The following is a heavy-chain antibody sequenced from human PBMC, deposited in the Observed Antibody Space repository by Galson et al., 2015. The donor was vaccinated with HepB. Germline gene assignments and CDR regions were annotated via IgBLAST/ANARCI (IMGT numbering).Heavy chain of an antibody. CDR2: ISAYNGNT. Sequence: SVKVSCKASGYTFTSYGISWVRQAPGQGLEWMGWISAYNGNTNYAQKLQGRVTMTTDTSTSTAYMELRSLRSDDTAVYYCARDHYDFWSGYYSYYYYGMDVWGQGTTVTVSS. CDR1: GYTFTSYG. J-gene: IGHJ6*02. D-gene: IGHD3-3*01. V-gene: IGHV1-18*04. CDR3: ARDHYDFWSGYYSYYYYGMDV.